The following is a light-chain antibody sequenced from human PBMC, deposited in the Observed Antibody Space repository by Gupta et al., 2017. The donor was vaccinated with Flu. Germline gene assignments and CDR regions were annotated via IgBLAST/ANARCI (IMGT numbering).Light chain of an antibody. CDR3: QQTYSTPLT. CDR2: AAA. J-gene: IGKJ4*01. V-gene: IGKV1-39*01. Sequence: DVQMTQSPSSLSASVGDRVTIACRASQSISDFLNWYQQKPGKAPNLLICAAARLHSGVPSRFSGSGSGTDFTLTISSLQPEDFATYYCQQTYSTPLTFGGGTKVDIK. CDR1: QSISDF.